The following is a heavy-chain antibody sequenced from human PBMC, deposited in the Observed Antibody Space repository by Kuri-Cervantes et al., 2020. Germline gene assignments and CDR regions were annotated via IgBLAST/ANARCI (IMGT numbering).Heavy chain of an antibody. J-gene: IGHJ4*02. Sequence: SETLSLTCTVSGGSISGYYWSWIRQPPGKGLEWIGYIYYSGSTNYNPSLKSRVTISVDTSKNQFSLKLSSVTAADTAVYYCARGYCSSTSCYIDYWGQGTLVTVSS. CDR3: ARGYCSSTSCYIDY. V-gene: IGHV4-59*01. CDR2: IYYSGST. CDR1: GGSISGYY. D-gene: IGHD2-2*02.